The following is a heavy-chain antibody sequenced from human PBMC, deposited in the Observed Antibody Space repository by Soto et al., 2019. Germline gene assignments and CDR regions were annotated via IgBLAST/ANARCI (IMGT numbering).Heavy chain of an antibody. CDR3: ARGNFYYGLDV. CDR2: LNPTGST. V-gene: IGHV4-34*01. CDR1: YS. J-gene: IGHJ6*02. Sequence: YSWSWNRRPPGKGLEWIGDLNPTGSTHYNPSLKRRVTISIDTSQNHFSLKLNSVTAADISVYYCARGNFYYGLDVRYQGRTVT.